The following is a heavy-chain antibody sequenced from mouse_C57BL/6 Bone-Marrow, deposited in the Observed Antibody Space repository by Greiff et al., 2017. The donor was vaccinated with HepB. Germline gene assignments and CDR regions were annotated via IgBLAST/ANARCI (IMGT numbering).Heavy chain of an antibody. CDR3: ARRLRLLDY. Sequence: EVHLVESGGDLVKPGGSLKLSCAASGFTFSSYGMSWVRQTPDKRLEWVATISSGGSYTYYPDSVKGRFTISRDNAKNTLYLQMSSLKSEDTAMYYCARRLRLLDYWGQGTTLTVSS. CDR2: ISSGGSYT. D-gene: IGHD1-2*01. J-gene: IGHJ2*01. V-gene: IGHV5-6*01. CDR1: GFTFSSYG.